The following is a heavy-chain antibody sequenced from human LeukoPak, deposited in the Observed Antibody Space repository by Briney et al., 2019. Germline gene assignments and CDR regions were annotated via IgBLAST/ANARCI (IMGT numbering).Heavy chain of an antibody. CDR3: ARDFGSGSYPY. J-gene: IGHJ4*02. Sequence: GGSPRLSCAASGFTFSSYSMNWVRQAPGKGLEWVSSISSSSSYIYYADSVKGRFTISRDNAKNSLYLQMNSLRAEDTAVYYCARDFGSGSYPYWGQGTLVTVSS. CDR2: ISSSSSYI. V-gene: IGHV3-21*01. D-gene: IGHD3-10*01. CDR1: GFTFSSYS.